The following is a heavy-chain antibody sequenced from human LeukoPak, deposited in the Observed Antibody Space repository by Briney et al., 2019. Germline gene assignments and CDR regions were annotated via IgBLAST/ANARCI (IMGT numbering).Heavy chain of an antibody. J-gene: IGHJ6*02. D-gene: IGHD3-3*01. CDR3: ARGTFTIFGVVMPGTDYYGMDV. V-gene: IGHV1-18*01. CDR1: GYTFTSYG. Sequence: ASVKVSCKASGYTFTSYGISWVRHAPGQGLEWMGWISAYNGNTNYAQKLQGRVTMTTDTSTSTAYMELRSLRSDDTAVYYCARGTFTIFGVVMPGTDYYGMDVWGQGTTVTVSS. CDR2: ISAYNGNT.